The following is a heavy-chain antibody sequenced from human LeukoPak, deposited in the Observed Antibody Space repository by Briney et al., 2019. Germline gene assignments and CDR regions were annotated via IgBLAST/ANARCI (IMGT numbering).Heavy chain of an antibody. J-gene: IGHJ6*03. V-gene: IGHV1-69*06. Sequence: ASVKVSFKASGGTFSSYAISWVRQAPGQGLEWMGRIIPIFGTANYAQKFQGRVTITADKSTSTAYMELSSLRSEDTAVYYCARSYSNYDYYYYYMDVWGKGTTVTVSS. CDR3: ARSYSNYDYYYYYMDV. D-gene: IGHD4-11*01. CDR1: GGTFSSYA. CDR2: IIPIFGTA.